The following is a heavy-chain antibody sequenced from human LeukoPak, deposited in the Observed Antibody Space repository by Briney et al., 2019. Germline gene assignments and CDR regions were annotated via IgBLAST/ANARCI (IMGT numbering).Heavy chain of an antibody. CDR1: GYTFTSYG. CDR3: AREHDFWSDPSDAFDI. D-gene: IGHD3-3*01. CDR2: IIPIFGTA. Sequence: SVKVSCKASGYTFTSYGISWVRQAPGQGLEWMGGIIPIFGTANYAQKFQGRVTITTDESTSTAYMELSSLRSEDTAVYYCAREHDFWSDPSDAFDIWGQGTMVTVSS. V-gene: IGHV1-69*05. J-gene: IGHJ3*02.